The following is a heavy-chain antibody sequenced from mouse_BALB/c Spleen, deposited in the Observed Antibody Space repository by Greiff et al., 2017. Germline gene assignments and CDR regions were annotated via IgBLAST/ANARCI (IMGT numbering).Heavy chain of an antibody. V-gene: IGHV1-7*01. CDR2: INPSTGYT. CDR1: GYTFTSYW. D-gene: IGHD1-1*01. J-gene: IGHJ1*01. CDR3: ARKGYGSSWYFDV. Sequence: QVQLQQSGAELAKPRASVKMSCKASGYTFTSYWMHWVKQRPGQGLEWIGYINPSTGYTEYNQKFKDKATLTADKSSSTAYMQLSSLTSEDSAVYYCARKGYGSSWYFDVWGAGTTVTVSS.